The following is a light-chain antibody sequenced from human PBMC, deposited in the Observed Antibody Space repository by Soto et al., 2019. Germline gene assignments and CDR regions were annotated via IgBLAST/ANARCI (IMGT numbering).Light chain of an antibody. V-gene: IGKV1-13*02. CDR2: DAS. CDR1: QGISSA. CDR3: QQFNSYLRT. Sequence: AIPLTQSPSSLSASVGDRVTITCRASQGISSALAWYQQKPGKAPKILIYDASSLESGVRSRFSGSGSGTDFTLTISSLQPEDFQTYYCQQFNSYLRTFGGGTKVEIK. J-gene: IGKJ4*01.